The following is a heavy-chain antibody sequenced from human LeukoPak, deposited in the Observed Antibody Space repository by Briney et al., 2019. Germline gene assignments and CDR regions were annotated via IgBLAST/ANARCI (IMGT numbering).Heavy chain of an antibody. J-gene: IGHJ4*02. Sequence: SVTVSCKASGGTLSSYAISWVRQAPGQGLEWMGGIIPIFGTANYAQKFQGRVTITADKSTSTAYMELSSLRSEDTAVYYCARAGGWYRNGYFDYWGQGTLVTVSS. D-gene: IGHD6-19*01. CDR1: GGTLSSYA. CDR3: ARAGGWYRNGYFDY. V-gene: IGHV1-69*06. CDR2: IIPIFGTA.